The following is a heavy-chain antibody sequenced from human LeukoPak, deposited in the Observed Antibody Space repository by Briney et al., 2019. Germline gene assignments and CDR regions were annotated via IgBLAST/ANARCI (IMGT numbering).Heavy chain of an antibody. Sequence: PGGSLRLSCAASGFTFSSYAMTWVRQAPGKGLEWVSAISGSGDITYYADSVKGRFTVSRDNSKNTLYLQVNSLRVGDTAVYYCAKDRGSTRSKIYFDYWGQGTLVTVSS. D-gene: IGHD6-13*01. J-gene: IGHJ4*02. CDR1: GFTFSSYA. CDR2: ISGSGDIT. V-gene: IGHV3-23*01. CDR3: AKDRGSTRSKIYFDY.